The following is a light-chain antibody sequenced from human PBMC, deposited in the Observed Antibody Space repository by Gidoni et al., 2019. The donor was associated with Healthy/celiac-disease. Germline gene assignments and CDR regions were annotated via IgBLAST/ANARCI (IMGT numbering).Light chain of an antibody. CDR3: QQYNSIGT. V-gene: IGKV1-5*01. Sequence: DIQMTQSPSTLSASVGDRVTITCRASQSISSWLAWYQQKPGKAPKLLIYDASSLESGVPSRFSGSGSGTEFTLTISSLQPDDFANYYCQQYNSIGTFGQGTKVEIK. CDR2: DAS. J-gene: IGKJ1*01. CDR1: QSISSW.